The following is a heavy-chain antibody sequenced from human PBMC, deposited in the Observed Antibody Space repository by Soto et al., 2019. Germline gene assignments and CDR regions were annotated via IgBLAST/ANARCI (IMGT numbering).Heavy chain of an antibody. V-gene: IGHV4-34*01. J-gene: IGHJ5*02. CDR2: INHSGST. CDR3: ARGQDDSSELLPVSALNWFDP. CDR1: GGSFSGYY. Sequence: SETLSLTCAVYGGSFSGYYWSWIRQPPGKGLEWIGEINHSGSTNYNPSLKSRVTISVDTSKNQFSLKLSSVTAADTAVYYCARGQDDSSELLPVSALNWFDPWGQGTLVTVSS. D-gene: IGHD3-22*01.